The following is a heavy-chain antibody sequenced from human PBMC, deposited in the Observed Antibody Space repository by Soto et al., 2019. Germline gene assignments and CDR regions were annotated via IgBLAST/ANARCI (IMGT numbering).Heavy chain of an antibody. J-gene: IGHJ4*02. CDR3: AKDSGPRQAIFGVVIHVDFDY. V-gene: IGHV3-23*01. CDR2: ISGSGGST. CDR1: GFTFSTYA. D-gene: IGHD3-3*01. Sequence: PGGSLRLSCAASGFTFSTYAMSWVRQAPGKGLEWVSDISGSGGSTYYADYADSVRGRFTISRDNSKNTLYLQMNSLRAEDTAVYYCAKDSGPRQAIFGVVIHVDFDYWGQGTLVTVSS.